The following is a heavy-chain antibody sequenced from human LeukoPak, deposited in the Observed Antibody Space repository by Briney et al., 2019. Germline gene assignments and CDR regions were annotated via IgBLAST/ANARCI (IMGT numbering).Heavy chain of an antibody. CDR1: GGSFSGYY. CDR2: INHSGST. J-gene: IGHJ4*02. Sequence: PSETLSLTCAVYGGSFSGYYWSWIRQPPGKGLEWIGEINHSGSTNYNPSLKSRVTISVDTSKNQFSLKLSSVTAADTAVHYCARGRWYFDYWGQGTLVTVSS. V-gene: IGHV4-34*01. D-gene: IGHD5-24*01. CDR3: ARGRWYFDY.